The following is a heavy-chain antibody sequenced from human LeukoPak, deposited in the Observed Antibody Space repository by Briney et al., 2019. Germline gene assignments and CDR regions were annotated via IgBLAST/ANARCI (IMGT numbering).Heavy chain of an antibody. Sequence: SVKVSCKASGGTFSSYAISWVRQAPGQGLEWMGGIIPIFGTANYAQKFQGRVTITADESTGTAYMELSSLRSEDTAVYYCARDSCSGGRCHVSDYWGQGTLVTVSS. D-gene: IGHD2-15*01. V-gene: IGHV1-69*13. CDR1: GGTFSSYA. CDR3: ARDSCSGGRCHVSDY. J-gene: IGHJ4*02. CDR2: IIPIFGTA.